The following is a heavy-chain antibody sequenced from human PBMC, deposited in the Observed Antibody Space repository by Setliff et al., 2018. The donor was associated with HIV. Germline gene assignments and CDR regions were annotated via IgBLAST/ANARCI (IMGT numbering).Heavy chain of an antibody. CDR2: INAGNGNT. CDR3: ARDEGMTTRRGRFDP. CDR1: GYTFTSYA. V-gene: IGHV1-3*01. Sequence: ASVKVSCKASGYTFTSYAMHWVRQAPGQRLEWMGWINAGNGNTKYSQKFQGRVTITRDTSASTAYMELSSLRSDDTAVYYCARDEGMTTRRGRFDPWGQGTLVTVSS. D-gene: IGHD4-4*01. J-gene: IGHJ5*02.